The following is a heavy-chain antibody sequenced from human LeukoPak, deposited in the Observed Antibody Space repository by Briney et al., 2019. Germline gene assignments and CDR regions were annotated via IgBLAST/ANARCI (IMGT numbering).Heavy chain of an antibody. CDR2: INPYSGGT. J-gene: IGHJ4*02. D-gene: IGHD6-19*01. V-gene: IGHV1-2*02. Sequence: ASVKVSCKASGYTFTGYYLHWVRQAPGQGLEWMGWINPYSGGTNYAEKFQGRVTMTRDTSITTAYMELSSLRSDDTAMYYCATLRRSGWYIGDWGQGTLDTVSS. CDR1: GYTFTGYY. CDR3: ATLRRSGWYIGD.